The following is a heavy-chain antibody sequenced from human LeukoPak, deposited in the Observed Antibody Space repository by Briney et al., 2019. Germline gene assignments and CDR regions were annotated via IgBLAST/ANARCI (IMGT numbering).Heavy chain of an antibody. V-gene: IGHV3-23*01. CDR1: GFTFRTYA. CDR3: ANLVTASGGY. Sequence: PGGSLRLSCAASGFTFRTYAMSWVRQAPGKGQEWVSTVSGSSASTYHADSVKGRFTITTDNSKNTLYLQVNSLRAEDSAIYSCANLVTASGGYWGQGTLVTVSS. CDR2: VSGSSAST. J-gene: IGHJ4*02. D-gene: IGHD6-13*01.